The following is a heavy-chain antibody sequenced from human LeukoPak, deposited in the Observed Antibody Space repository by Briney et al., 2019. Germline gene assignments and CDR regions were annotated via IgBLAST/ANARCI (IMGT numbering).Heavy chain of an antibody. CDR1: GYTFTGYY. CDR3: ARDPNYYDSSGYSTSAFDI. Sequence: ASVTVSCKASGYTFTGYYMHWVRQAPGQGLEWMGWINPNSGGTNYAQKFQGRVTMTRDTSISTAYMELSRLRSDDTAVYYCARDPNYYDSSGYSTSAFDIWGQGTMVTVSS. V-gene: IGHV1-2*02. D-gene: IGHD3-22*01. CDR2: INPNSGGT. J-gene: IGHJ3*02.